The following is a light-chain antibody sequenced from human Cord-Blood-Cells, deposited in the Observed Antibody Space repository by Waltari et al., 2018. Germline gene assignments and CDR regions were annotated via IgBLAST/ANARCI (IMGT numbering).Light chain of an antibody. V-gene: IGLV2-11*01. J-gene: IGLJ1*01. CDR1: SSDVGGYNF. Sequence: QSALTQPRSVSGSPGQSVTISSTGTSSDVGGYNFVSWYQQHPGKAPKLMIYDVSKRPSGVPDRFSGSKSGNTASLTISGLQAEDEADYYCCSYAGSYTFYVFGTGTKVTVL. CDR2: DVS. CDR3: CSYAGSYTFYV.